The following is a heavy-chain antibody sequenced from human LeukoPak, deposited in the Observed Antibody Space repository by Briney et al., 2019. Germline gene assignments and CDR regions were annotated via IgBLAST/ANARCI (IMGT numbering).Heavy chain of an antibody. V-gene: IGHV4-59*08. D-gene: IGHD3-22*01. Sequence: SETLSLTCTVSGGSISGYYWSWIRQPPGKGLEWIGYIYCSGSTNYNPSLKSRVTISVDTSKNQFSLKLSSVTAADTAVYYCATFDSSGYYLFDYWGQGTLVTVSS. J-gene: IGHJ4*02. CDR2: IYCSGST. CDR3: ATFDSSGYYLFDY. CDR1: GGSISGYY.